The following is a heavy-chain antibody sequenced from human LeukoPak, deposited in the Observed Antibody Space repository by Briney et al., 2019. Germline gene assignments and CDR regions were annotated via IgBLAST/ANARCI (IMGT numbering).Heavy chain of an antibody. CDR2: LSSSSSYI. D-gene: IGHD2-15*01. CDR1: GFTFSSYS. CDR3: ARDEAHRVVGLDSFDI. V-gene: IGHV3-21*01. J-gene: IGHJ3*02. Sequence: NPGGSLRLSCAASGFTFSSYSMNWVRQAPGKGLEWVSCLSSSSSYIYYADSVKGRFTISRDNAKNSLYLQMNSLIADDRAVYCCARDEAHRVVGLDSFDIWGQGTMVTVSS.